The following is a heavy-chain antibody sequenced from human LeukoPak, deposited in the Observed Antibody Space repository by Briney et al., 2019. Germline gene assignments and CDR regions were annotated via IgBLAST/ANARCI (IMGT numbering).Heavy chain of an antibody. J-gene: IGHJ6*03. CDR1: GFTFSSFA. CDR2: MSGSGYGT. Sequence: GGSLRLSCVASGFTFSSFAMSWVRQAPGKGLEWVSSMSGSGYGTYYADSVKGRFTISRGNSKNTLYLQMNSLRAEDTAVYYCAKYRVAARIDYVDVWGKGTTVTVSS. V-gene: IGHV3-23*01. D-gene: IGHD6-6*01. CDR3: AKYRVAARIDYVDV.